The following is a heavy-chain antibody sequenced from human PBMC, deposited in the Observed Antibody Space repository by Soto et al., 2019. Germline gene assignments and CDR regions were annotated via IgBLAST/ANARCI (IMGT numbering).Heavy chain of an antibody. CDR1: GCSFTRFA. D-gene: IGHD1-1*01. CDR2: INAGAGGT. Sequence: ASVKVSCKASGCSFTRFAIHWVRLAPGQGLEWMGWINAGAGGTKYSQSFQGRVTITRDTSATTAYMDLYSLTSEDTAMYFCARERGNSGTYDYWGQGTLVTVSS. CDR3: ARERGNSGTYDY. J-gene: IGHJ4*02. V-gene: IGHV1-3*01.